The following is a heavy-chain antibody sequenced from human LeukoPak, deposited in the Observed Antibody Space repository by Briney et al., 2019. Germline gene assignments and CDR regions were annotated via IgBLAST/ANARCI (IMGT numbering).Heavy chain of an antibody. CDR3: ARDRGYSSSWYWFDP. D-gene: IGHD6-13*01. V-gene: IGHV1-2*02. CDR2: INPNSGGT. J-gene: IGHJ5*02. CDR1: GYTFTGYY. Sequence: GASVKVSCKASGYTFTGYYMHWVRQAPGQGLEWMGWINPNSGGTNYAQKFQGRVTMTRDTSISTAYMELSRLRSDDTAVYYCARDRGYSSSWYWFDPWGQGTLVTVSS.